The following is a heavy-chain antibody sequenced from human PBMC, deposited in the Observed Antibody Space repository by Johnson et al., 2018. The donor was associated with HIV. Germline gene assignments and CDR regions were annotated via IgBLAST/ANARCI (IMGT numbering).Heavy chain of an antibody. CDR2: ISYDGSNK. Sequence: QVQLVESGGGVVQPGRSLRLSCAASGFTFSSYAMHWVRQAPGKGLEWVAVISYDGSNKYYADSVKGRFTISRDNSKNTLYLQMKSLRAEDTAVYYCARATGSWMDAFDIWGQGTMLTVSS. CDR3: ARATGSWMDAFDI. V-gene: IGHV3-30*04. CDR1: GFTFSSYA. J-gene: IGHJ3*02. D-gene: IGHD2-2*03.